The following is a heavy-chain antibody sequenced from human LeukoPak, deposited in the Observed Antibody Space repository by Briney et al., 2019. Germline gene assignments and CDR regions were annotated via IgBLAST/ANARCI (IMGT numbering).Heavy chain of an antibody. CDR3: ARAGYRVTTVTAPFDY. CDR1: GYTFTSYG. D-gene: IGHD4-17*01. Sequence: ASVKVSWKASGYTFTSYGISWVRQAPVQGLEWMGWISAYNGNTNYAQKLQGRVTMTTDTSTSTAYMELRSLRSDDTAVYYCARAGYRVTTVTAPFDYWGQGTLVTVSS. J-gene: IGHJ4*02. CDR2: ISAYNGNT. V-gene: IGHV1-18*04.